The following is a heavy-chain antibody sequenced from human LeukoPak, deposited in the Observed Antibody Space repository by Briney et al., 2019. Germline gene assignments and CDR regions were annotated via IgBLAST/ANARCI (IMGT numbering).Heavy chain of an antibody. V-gene: IGHV1-18*01. Sequence: ASVKVSSKASGYTFTIYGISWVRQAPGQGLEWMGWISAYNGNTNYTQKLQGRVTLSTDTTPSTAYMELRSLRSDDTAVYYCARTYCSSTSCYAEYFQHWGQGTLVTVSS. CDR1: GYTFTIYG. D-gene: IGHD2-2*01. CDR2: ISAYNGNT. CDR3: ARTYCSSTSCYAEYFQH. J-gene: IGHJ1*01.